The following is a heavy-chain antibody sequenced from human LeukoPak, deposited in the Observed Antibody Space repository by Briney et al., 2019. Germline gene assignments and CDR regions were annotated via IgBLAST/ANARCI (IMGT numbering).Heavy chain of an antibody. D-gene: IGHD2-2*03. J-gene: IGHJ4*02. CDR1: GFTFSSYA. CDR2: ISYDGSNK. V-gene: IGHV3-30-3*01. Sequence: GGSLRLSCAASGFTFSSYAMHWVRQAPGKGLEWVAVISYDGSNKYYADSVKGRFTISRDNSKNTLYLQMNSLRAEDTAVYYCAREGGYCSSTSCSIIGFDYWGQGTLVTVSS. CDR3: AREGGYCSSTSCSIIGFDY.